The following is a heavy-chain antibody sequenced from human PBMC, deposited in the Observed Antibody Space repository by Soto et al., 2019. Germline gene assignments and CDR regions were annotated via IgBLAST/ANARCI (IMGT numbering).Heavy chain of an antibody. CDR2: INPSGGST. V-gene: IGHV1-46*01. Sequence: ASVKVSCKASVYTFTSYYMHWVRQAPGQGLEWMGIINPSGGSTSCAQKFQGRVTMTRDTSTSTVYMELSSLRSEDTAVYYCARVVGAAYGGDYWGQGTLVTVSS. CDR1: VYTFTSYY. D-gene: IGHD1-26*01. J-gene: IGHJ4*02. CDR3: ARVVGAAYGGDY.